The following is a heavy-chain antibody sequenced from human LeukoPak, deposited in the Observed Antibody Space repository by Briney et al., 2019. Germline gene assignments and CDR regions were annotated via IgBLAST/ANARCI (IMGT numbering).Heavy chain of an antibody. Sequence: GGSLRLSCTASGFTFGDYAMSWVRQAPGKGLEWVGFIRSKAYGGTTEYAASVKGGFTISRDDSKSIAYLQMDSLKTEDTAVYYCTRSYIVVVPAAPGRYSYGRDGYYFQHWGQGTLVTVSS. J-gene: IGHJ1*01. CDR1: GFTFGDYA. CDR3: TRSYIVVVPAAPGRYSYGRDGYYFQH. CDR2: IRSKAYGGTT. D-gene: IGHD2-2*01. V-gene: IGHV3-49*04.